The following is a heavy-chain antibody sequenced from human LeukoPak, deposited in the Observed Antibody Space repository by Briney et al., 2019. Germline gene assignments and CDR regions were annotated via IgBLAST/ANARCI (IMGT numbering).Heavy chain of an antibody. J-gene: IGHJ4*02. Sequence: GGSLRLSCAASGFSFSSYEMNWVRQAPGKGLEWISYISSSGTTTYYADSVRGRFTISRDNAKNSVYLQMNSLRREDTAVYYCARVRKQVVLRYYDYWGQGTLVTVSS. D-gene: IGHD3-9*01. CDR2: ISSSGTTT. V-gene: IGHV3-48*03. CDR1: GFSFSSYE. CDR3: ARVRKQVVLRYYDY.